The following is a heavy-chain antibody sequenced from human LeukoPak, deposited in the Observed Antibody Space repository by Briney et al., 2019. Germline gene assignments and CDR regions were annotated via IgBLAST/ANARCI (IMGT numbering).Heavy chain of an antibody. D-gene: IGHD2-15*01. CDR2: IYGSTSA. V-gene: IGHV3-66*01. Sequence: GGSLRLSCAASGFTVSSKYIDWVRQAPGKGLEWVSLIYGSTSADYADSVKGRFTISRDNSMNTVYLQMGSLRAEDMAVYYCARDGGYCSGGSCYSGVAFDIWGQGTMVTVSS. CDR3: ARDGGYCSGGSCYSGVAFDI. J-gene: IGHJ3*02. CDR1: GFTVSSKY.